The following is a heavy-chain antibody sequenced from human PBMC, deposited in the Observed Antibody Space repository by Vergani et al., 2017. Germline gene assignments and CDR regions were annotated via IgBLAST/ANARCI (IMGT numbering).Heavy chain of an antibody. J-gene: IGHJ4*02. CDR2: IYYSGST. Sequence: QLQLQESGPGLVKPSETLSLTCTVSGGSTSSSSYYWGWIRQPPGKGLEWIGSIYYSGSTYYNPSLKSRVTISVDTSKNQFSLKLSSVTAADTAVYYCARHRLRSSGWYDPFDYWGQGTLVTVSS. CDR1: GGSTSSSSYY. CDR3: ARHRLRSSGWYDPFDY. D-gene: IGHD6-19*01. V-gene: IGHV4-39*01.